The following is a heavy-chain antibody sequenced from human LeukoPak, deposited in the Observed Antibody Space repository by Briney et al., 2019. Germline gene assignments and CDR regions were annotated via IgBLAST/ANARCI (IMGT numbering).Heavy chain of an antibody. CDR2: ISYSGST. CDR1: GGSINSYY. V-gene: IGHV4-59*12. CDR3: AGGGGGHYEHNIIKLRGGTYYFDY. D-gene: IGHD3-10*01. J-gene: IGHJ4*02. Sequence: PSETLSLTCTVSGGSINSYYWTWIRQPPGKGLEWIGYISYSGSTNYNPSLRSRVTISVDTSKNQFSLQLSSVTAADTAVYYCAGGGGGHYEHNIIKLRGGTYYFDYLGQGTLGPGSS.